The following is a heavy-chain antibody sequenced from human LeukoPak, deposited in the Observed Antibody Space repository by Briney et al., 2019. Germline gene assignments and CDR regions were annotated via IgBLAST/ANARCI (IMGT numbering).Heavy chain of an antibody. CDR3: AKDVGGSGWYYFYC. J-gene: IGHJ4*01. V-gene: IGHV3-9*03. Sequence: PGGSLRLSCGASGLTFDDYAMLWVRQAPGKGRECVSGISWHSGSIVYADAVKRRFTISRDNPKNSLYLQVISPRAGHMPLYSCAKDVGGSGWYYFYCGDQESLLTVSA. CDR2: ISWHSGSI. D-gene: IGHD6-19*01. CDR1: GLTFDDYA.